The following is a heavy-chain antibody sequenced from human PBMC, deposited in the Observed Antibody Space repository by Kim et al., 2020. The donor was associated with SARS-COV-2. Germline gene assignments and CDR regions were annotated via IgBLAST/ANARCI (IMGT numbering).Heavy chain of an antibody. V-gene: IGHV3-7*01. D-gene: IGHD4-17*01. CDR3: SNDDYRVISFYGVGMDV. Sequence: GGSLRLSCAASGFTFNNSYMTWVRQAPGKGLEWVSDIKTAGSRKYDVYSMERLSIFSEDYTNNFLYQQNNIRGAEEAAVYYASNDDYRVISFYGVGMDV. CDR1: GFTFNNSY. CDR2: IKTAGSRK. J-gene: IGHJ6*01.